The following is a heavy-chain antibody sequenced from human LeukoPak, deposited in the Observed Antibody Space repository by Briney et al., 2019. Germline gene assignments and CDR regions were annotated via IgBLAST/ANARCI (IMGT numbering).Heavy chain of an antibody. V-gene: IGHV3-30*02. CDR1: GFTFSSYG. CDR2: IRYDGSNK. D-gene: IGHD1-26*01. J-gene: IGHJ4*02. CDR3: AKDPKWELLRYFDY. Sequence: QPGGSLRLSCAASGFTFSSYGMHWVRQAPGKGLEWVAFIRYDGSNKYYADSVKGRFTISRDNSKNTLYLQMNSLRAEDTAVYYCAKDPKWELLRYFDYWGQGTLVTVSS.